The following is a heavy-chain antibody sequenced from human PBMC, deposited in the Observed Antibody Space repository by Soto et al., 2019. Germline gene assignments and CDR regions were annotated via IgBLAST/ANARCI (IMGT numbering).Heavy chain of an antibody. CDR2: ISGSGDNR. V-gene: IGHV3-23*01. J-gene: IGHJ4*02. Sequence: EVVLLESGGGLVQSGGSLRLSRAASGFIFKNYAMSWVRQAPGKGLEWVSAISGSGDNRYYADSVRGRFTISRDNSKSVVFLQMVSLTAEDSAVYFCASEGGDFWSGYGGRGQGTLVTVS. CDR1: GFIFKNYA. CDR3: ASEGGDFWSGYGG. D-gene: IGHD3-3*01.